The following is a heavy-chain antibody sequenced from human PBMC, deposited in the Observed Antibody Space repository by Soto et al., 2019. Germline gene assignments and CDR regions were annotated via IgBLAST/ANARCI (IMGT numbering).Heavy chain of an antibody. Sequence: SETLSLTCAVSGGSFSGYYWSWIRQPPGKGLEWIGEINHSGRTNYHPSLKSRVTISGDTSKNQFSLKLSSVTAADTAVYYCVRGEGIAARQIYHHLQLAVPAQRTTVPVSS. J-gene: IGHJ6*02. D-gene: IGHD6-6*01. V-gene: IGHV4-34*01. CDR2: INHSGRT. CDR3: VRGEGIAARQIYHHLQLAV. CDR1: GGSFSGYY.